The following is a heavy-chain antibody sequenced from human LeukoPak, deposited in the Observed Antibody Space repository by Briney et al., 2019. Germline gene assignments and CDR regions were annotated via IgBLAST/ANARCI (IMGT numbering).Heavy chain of an antibody. V-gene: IGHV1-18*04. J-gene: IGHJ4*02. D-gene: IGHD2-2*01. Sequence: GASVKVSCKASGYTFTGYYMHWVRQAPGQGLEWMGWISAYNGNTNYAQKLQGRVTMTTDTSTSTAYMELRSLRSDDTAVHYCARAPGYCSSTSCYLFAPYFDYWGQGTLVTVSS. CDR3: ARAPGYCSSTSCYLFAPYFDY. CDR2: ISAYNGNT. CDR1: GYTFTGYY.